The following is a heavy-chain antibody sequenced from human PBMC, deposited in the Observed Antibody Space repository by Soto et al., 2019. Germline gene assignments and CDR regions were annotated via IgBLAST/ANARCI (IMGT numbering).Heavy chain of an antibody. CDR2: INHSGST. J-gene: IGHJ4*02. CDR3: ASVSIAARQVDY. CDR1: GGSFSGDY. D-gene: IGHD6-6*01. Sequence: SETLSLTCAVYGGSFSGDYWSWIRQPPGKGLEWIGEINHSGSTNYNPSLKSRVTISVDTSKNQFSLKLSSVTAADTAVYYCASVSIAARQVDYWGQGTLVTVSS. V-gene: IGHV4-34*01.